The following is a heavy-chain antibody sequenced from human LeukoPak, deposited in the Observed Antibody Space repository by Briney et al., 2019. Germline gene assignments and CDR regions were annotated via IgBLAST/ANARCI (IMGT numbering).Heavy chain of an antibody. Sequence: SETLSLTCTVSGGSISSSSYYWGWIRQPPGKGLEWIGSIYYSGSTYYNPSLKSRVTISVDTSKNQFSLKLSSVTAADTAVYYCARARLDSSGWYLWGQGTLVTVSS. V-gene: IGHV4-39*07. CDR2: IYYSGST. CDR3: ARARLDSSGWYL. D-gene: IGHD6-19*01. CDR1: GGSISSSSYY. J-gene: IGHJ5*02.